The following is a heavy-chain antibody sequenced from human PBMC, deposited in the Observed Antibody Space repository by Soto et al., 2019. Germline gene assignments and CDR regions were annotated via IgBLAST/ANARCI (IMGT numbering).Heavy chain of an antibody. D-gene: IGHD3-9*01. CDR1: GFTFSTYW. CDR3: ARGVGRLPYFDQLSTTDAFDI. J-gene: IGHJ3*02. CDR2: INSDASHT. Sequence: GGSLRLSCAASGFTFSTYWMHLIRQVPGKGLEWVSRINSDASHTYYADSVKGRFTISRENAKNTLHLEMNSLRAEDTAVYYSARGVGRLPYFDQLSTTDAFDIWGPGTLVTVSS. V-gene: IGHV3-74*01.